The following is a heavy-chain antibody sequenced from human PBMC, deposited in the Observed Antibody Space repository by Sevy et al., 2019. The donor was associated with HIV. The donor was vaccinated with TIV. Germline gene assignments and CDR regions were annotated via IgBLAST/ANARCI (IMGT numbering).Heavy chain of an antibody. D-gene: IGHD3-10*01. CDR1: GFTFSSYS. Sequence: GGSLRLSCAASGFTFSSYSMNWVRQAPGKGLEWVSSISSSSSYIYYADSVKGRFTISRDNAKNSLYLQMNSLRAEDTAVYYCARDTHRYYYGSGSYSIFDYWGQGTLVTVSS. CDR3: ARDTHRYYYGSGSYSIFDY. CDR2: ISSSSSYI. J-gene: IGHJ4*02. V-gene: IGHV3-21*01.